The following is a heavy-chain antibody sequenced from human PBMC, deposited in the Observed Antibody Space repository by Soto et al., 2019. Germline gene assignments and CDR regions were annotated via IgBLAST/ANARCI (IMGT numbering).Heavy chain of an antibody. D-gene: IGHD3-10*01. CDR2: IDWDDDK. Sequence: SGPTLVNPTQTLTLTCTFSGFSLSTSGMCVSWIRQPPGKALEWLALIDWDDDKYYSTSLKTRLTISKDTSKNQVVLTMTNMDPVDTATYYCARIYGRRYYGAFDIWGQGTMVTVSS. CDR3: ARIYGRRYYGAFDI. CDR1: GFSLSTSGMC. J-gene: IGHJ3*02. V-gene: IGHV2-70*01.